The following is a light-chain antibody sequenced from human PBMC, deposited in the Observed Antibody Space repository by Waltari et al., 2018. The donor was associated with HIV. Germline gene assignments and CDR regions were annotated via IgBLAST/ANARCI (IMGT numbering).Light chain of an antibody. Sequence: DIVMTQSPDSLAVSLGERATINCKSSQSVLYSSNNKNYLAWYQQKQGQSPKLLIYWASTREFGVPDRFSGSGSGTEFTLTISSLQAEDVAVYYCQQYYSTPLTFGGGTKVEIK. CDR2: WAS. CDR1: QSVLYSSNNKNY. CDR3: QQYYSTPLT. J-gene: IGKJ4*01. V-gene: IGKV4-1*01.